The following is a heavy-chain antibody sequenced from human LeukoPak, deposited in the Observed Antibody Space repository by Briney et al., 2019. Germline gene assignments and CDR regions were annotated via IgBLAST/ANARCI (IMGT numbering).Heavy chain of an antibody. CDR2: INADTGNI. CDR3: ARSGGSRGTVTPPGDF. D-gene: IGHD4-17*01. Sequence: GASVKVSCKASGYTFTTYTMHWVRQAPGQRLEWMGWINADTGNIKCSQEFQGRLTITRDTSASTVYMDLSSLKSEDMAVYYCARSGGSRGTVTPPGDFWGQGTLVTVSS. CDR1: GYTFTTYT. V-gene: IGHV1-3*03. J-gene: IGHJ4*02.